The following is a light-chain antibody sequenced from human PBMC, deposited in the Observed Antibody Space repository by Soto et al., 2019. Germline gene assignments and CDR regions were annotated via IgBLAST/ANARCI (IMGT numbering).Light chain of an antibody. Sequence: IVMTQSPGTLSLSPGERATLSCRASQSVRSSYLAWYQQKPGQAPRLLIYGASSRATGIPDRFSGSGSGTDFTLTISRLEPEDFAVYYCQQYGSLWTFGQGTKVDIK. CDR2: GAS. CDR3: QQYGSLWT. V-gene: IGKV3-20*01. CDR1: QSVRSSY. J-gene: IGKJ1*01.